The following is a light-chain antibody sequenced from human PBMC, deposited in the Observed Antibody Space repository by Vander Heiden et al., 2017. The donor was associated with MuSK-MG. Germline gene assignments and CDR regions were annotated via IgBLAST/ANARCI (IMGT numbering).Light chain of an antibody. V-gene: IGKV1-5*01. CDR3: QEYNTYPYT. Sequence: DIQMTQSPSTLSASVGDRVTITCRASQSFSTWLAWYQQKPGKAPKLLIYDASTLESGVPSRFSGSSSGTEFTLTISSLQPDDFATYYCQEYNTYPYTFGQGTKLEIK. CDR2: DAS. J-gene: IGKJ2*01. CDR1: QSFSTW.